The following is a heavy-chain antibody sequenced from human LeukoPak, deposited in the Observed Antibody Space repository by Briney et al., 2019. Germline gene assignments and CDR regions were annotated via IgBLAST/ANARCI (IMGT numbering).Heavy chain of an antibody. Sequence: PGGSLRLSCAGSGFTFSPYIANWVRQAPGKGLEWVAVISYDGSNKYYADSVKGRFTISRDNSKNTLYLQMNSLRAEDTAVYYCARVAARGILYYYYYMDVWGKGTTVTVSS. CDR3: ARVAARGILYYYYYMDV. V-gene: IGHV3-30-3*01. CDR1: GFTFSPYI. D-gene: IGHD6-6*01. J-gene: IGHJ6*03. CDR2: ISYDGSNK.